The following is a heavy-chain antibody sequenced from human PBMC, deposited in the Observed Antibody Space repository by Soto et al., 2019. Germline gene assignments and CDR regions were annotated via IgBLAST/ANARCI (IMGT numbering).Heavy chain of an antibody. CDR2: IYSGGST. J-gene: IGHJ6*02. CDR1: GFTVSSNY. D-gene: IGHD3-10*01. V-gene: IGHV3-53*04. CDR3: ARGVTMVRGARADYYYGMDV. Sequence: GGSLRLSCAASGFTVSSNYMSWVRQAPGKGLEWVSVIYSGGSTYYADSVKGRFTISRHNSKNTLYLQMNSLRAEDTAVYYCARGVTMVRGARADYYYGMDVWGQGTMVTVSS.